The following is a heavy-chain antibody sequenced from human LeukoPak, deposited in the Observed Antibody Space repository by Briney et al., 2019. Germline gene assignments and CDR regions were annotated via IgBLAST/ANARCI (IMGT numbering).Heavy chain of an antibody. D-gene: IGHD3-22*01. J-gene: IGHJ3*02. CDR2: IYTSGST. Sequence: PSETLSLTCTVSGGSISSGSYYWSWIPQLAGKGLEWIGRIYTSGSTNYNPSLKSRVTISVDTSKNQFSLKLSSVTAADTAVYYCARDSLNYYDSSGYSLDAFDIWGQGTMVTVSS. V-gene: IGHV4-61*02. CDR1: GGSISSGSYY. CDR3: ARDSLNYYDSSGYSLDAFDI.